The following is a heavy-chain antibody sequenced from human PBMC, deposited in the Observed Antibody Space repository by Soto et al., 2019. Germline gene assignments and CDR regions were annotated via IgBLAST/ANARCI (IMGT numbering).Heavy chain of an antibody. CDR1: GYTFTSYG. CDR2: ISAYSGNT. J-gene: IGHJ4*02. D-gene: IGHD6-19*01. Sequence: ASVKVSCKASGYTFTSYGISWVRQAPGQGLEWMGWISAYSGNTNYAQKLQGRVTMTTDTSTSTAYMELRSLRSDDTAVYYCAREGTFSSGWSKAFDYWGQGTLVTVSS. V-gene: IGHV1-18*01. CDR3: AREGTFSSGWSKAFDY.